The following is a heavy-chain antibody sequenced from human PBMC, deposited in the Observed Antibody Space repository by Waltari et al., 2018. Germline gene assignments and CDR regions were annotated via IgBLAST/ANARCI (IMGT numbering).Heavy chain of an antibody. Sequence: EVQLLESGGGLVQPGGSLRLSCAASGFTFSSYAMSWVRQAPGKGLEWVSAIRGSGGSKDDAGPVKGRFTIARDNSKNTLYRQMNSLGAEDTAVYYCAKWSNSGGRSDYWGQGTLVTVSS. D-gene: IGHD1-26*01. CDR1: GFTFSSYA. J-gene: IGHJ4*02. CDR2: IRGSGGSK. V-gene: IGHV3-23*01. CDR3: AKWSNSGGRSDY.